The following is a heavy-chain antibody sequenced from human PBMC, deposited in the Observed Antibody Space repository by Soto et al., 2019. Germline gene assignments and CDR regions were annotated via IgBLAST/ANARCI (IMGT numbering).Heavy chain of an antibody. V-gene: IGHV3-11*01. Sequence: GALRLSCAASGFTFSDSYMSWIRQAPGKGLEWISYITFSGNTVYYADSLKGRFTISRDNAKNSLYLQMNRLRAEDTAVYYCARVSWREKYGMDVWGQGTTVTVSS. J-gene: IGHJ6*02. CDR3: ARVSWREKYGMDV. CDR2: ITFSGNTV. CDR1: GFTFSDSY.